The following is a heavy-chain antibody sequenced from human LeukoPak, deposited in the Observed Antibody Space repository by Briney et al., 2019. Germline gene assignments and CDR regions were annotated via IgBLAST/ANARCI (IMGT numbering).Heavy chain of an antibody. J-gene: IGHJ4*02. CDR3: ATDLWFGDHT. V-gene: IGHV1-46*01. Sequence: ASVKVSCKASGYTFTSYFMHWVRQAPGQGLEWMGLINPSGGSTIYAQKFQGRVTMTEDTSTDTAYMELSSLRSEDTAVYYCATDLWFGDHTWGQGTLVTVSS. CDR1: GYTFTSYF. D-gene: IGHD3-10*01. CDR2: INPSGGST.